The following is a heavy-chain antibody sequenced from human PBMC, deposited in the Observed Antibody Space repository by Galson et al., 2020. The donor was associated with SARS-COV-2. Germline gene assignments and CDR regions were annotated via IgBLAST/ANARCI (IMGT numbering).Heavy chain of an antibody. J-gene: IGHJ5*02. V-gene: IGHV5-51*01. CDR1: GYKFTSNW. Sequence: KIGESLKISCKGSGYKFTSNWIGWVRQMPGRGLEWMGIIYPADSATRYSPSFQGQVTFSADTSISTAYVQWSSLKASDTAVYYCARQSDLGQALLTTWGKGPRAT. CDR3: ARQSDLGQALLTT. D-gene: IGHD1-26*01. CDR2: IYPADSAT.